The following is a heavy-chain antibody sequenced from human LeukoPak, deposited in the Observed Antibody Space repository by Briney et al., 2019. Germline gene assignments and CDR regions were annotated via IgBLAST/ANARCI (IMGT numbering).Heavy chain of an antibody. CDR1: GFTFSSYS. V-gene: IGHV3-21*01. D-gene: IGHD2-2*01. Sequence: GGSLRLSCAASGFTFSSYSMNWVRQAPGKGLEWVSSISSSSSYIYYADSVKGRFTISRDNAKNSLYLQMNSLRAEDTAVYYCARDGIVVVPAAHYYYGMDVWGQGTTVTVSS. J-gene: IGHJ6*02. CDR3: ARDGIVVVPAAHYYYGMDV. CDR2: ISSSSSYI.